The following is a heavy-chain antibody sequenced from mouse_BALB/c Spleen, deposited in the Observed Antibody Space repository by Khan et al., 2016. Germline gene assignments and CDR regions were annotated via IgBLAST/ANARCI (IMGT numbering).Heavy chain of an antibody. CDR2: IDPANGNT. D-gene: IGHD2-2*01. CDR1: GFNIKDTY. Sequence: EVQLQESGAELVKPGASVKLSCTASGFNIKDTYMHWVKQRPEQGLEWIGRIDPANGNTKYDPKFQGKATITADTSSNTAYLQLSSLTSEDTAVYYCARATYGDDVGFAYWGQGTLLTVSA. CDR3: ARATYGDDVGFAY. V-gene: IGHV14-3*02. J-gene: IGHJ3*01.